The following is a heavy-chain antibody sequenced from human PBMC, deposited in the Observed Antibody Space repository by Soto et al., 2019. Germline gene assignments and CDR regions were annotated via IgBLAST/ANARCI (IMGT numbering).Heavy chain of an antibody. CDR3: ARDPYYGSGSYYQGFDY. J-gene: IGHJ4*02. D-gene: IGHD3-10*01. Sequence: QVQLVQSGAEVKKPGASVKVSCKATGYTFTSYGISWVRQAPGQGLEWMGWISAYNGNTNYAQKLQGRVTMTTDTSTSTAYMELRSLRSDDTAVYYCARDPYYGSGSYYQGFDYWGQGTLVTVSS. CDR2: ISAYNGNT. CDR1: GYTFTSYG. V-gene: IGHV1-18*01.